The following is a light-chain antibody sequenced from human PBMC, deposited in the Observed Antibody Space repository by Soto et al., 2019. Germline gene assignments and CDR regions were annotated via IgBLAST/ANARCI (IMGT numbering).Light chain of an antibody. CDR1: QGIRND. V-gene: IGKV1-17*02. CDR3: RQYNTYPWT. Sequence: DLQMTQSPSSLSASVGDRVTITCRASQGIRNDLDWFQEKPGKAPELLNDAASSFQGGVTSRFSSSGSGTELTLTISNLQADDCATYYCRQYNTYPWTVGQGTKVEIQ. CDR2: AAS. J-gene: IGKJ1*01.